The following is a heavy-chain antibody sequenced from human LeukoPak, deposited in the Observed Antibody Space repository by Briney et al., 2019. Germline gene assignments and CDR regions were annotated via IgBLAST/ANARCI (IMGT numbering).Heavy chain of an antibody. Sequence: PGGSLRLSCAASGFTFSSYGMNWVRQAPGKGLEWVSSVTSSSSYIYYADSVKGRFTISRDNAKNSLYLQMNSLRAEDTAVYYCARSYSSSRGTFDYWGQGTLVTVSS. CDR2: VTSSSSYI. D-gene: IGHD6-6*01. J-gene: IGHJ4*02. CDR1: GFTFSSYG. V-gene: IGHV3-21*01. CDR3: ARSYSSSRGTFDY.